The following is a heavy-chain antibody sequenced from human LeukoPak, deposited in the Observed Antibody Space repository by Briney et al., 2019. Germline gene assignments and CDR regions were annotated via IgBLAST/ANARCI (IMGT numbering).Heavy chain of an antibody. CDR1: GFTFSNYA. D-gene: IGHD2-2*01. CDR2: VGGSGVKT. CDR3: AKRGDCSGTCTYDY. V-gene: IGHV3-23*01. J-gene: IGHJ4*02. Sequence: GGSLRLSCAASGFTFSNYAIHWLREAPGKGLEGVSIVGGSGVKTYYADSVKGRFTISRDNSKNTVYLQMNSLRAEDTAVYYCAKRGDCSGTCTYDYWGQGTLVTVSS.